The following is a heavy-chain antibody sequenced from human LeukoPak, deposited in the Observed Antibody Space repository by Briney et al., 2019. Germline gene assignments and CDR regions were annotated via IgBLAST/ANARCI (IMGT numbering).Heavy chain of an antibody. J-gene: IGHJ4*02. CDR2: ITTSSSTV. D-gene: IGHD1-14*01. CDR3: ARELVSPGGGSY. Sequence: GGSLRLSCAASGFTFSRYSMNWVRQAPGKGLEWVSYITTSSSTVYYADSVRGRFTISRDNAKNSLYLQMNSLRAEDTAVYYCARELVSPGGGSYWGQGTLVTVSS. V-gene: IGHV3-48*04. CDR1: GFTFSRYS.